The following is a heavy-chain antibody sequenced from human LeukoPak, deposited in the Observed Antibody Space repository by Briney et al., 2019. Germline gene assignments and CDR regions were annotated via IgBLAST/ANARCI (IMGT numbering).Heavy chain of an antibody. D-gene: IGHD3-22*01. J-gene: IGHJ4*02. V-gene: IGHV1-2*06. CDR3: ARGQNYYDSSGYYYNY. CDR2: ISPHSGGT. CDR1: AYTFTDYY. Sequence: GASVKVSCKASAYTFTDYYIHWVRQAPGQGLEWMGRISPHSGGTNYVQKFQGRVTMTRDTSISTVYMELSSLRSDDTAVYYCARGQNYYDSSGYYYNYWGQGTLVTVSS.